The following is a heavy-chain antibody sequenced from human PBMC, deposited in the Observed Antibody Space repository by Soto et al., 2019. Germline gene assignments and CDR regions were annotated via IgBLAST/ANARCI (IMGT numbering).Heavy chain of an antibody. CDR2: IIPIFGTA. CDR3: ARSPFIAAADTDYYYYYGMDV. V-gene: IGHV1-69*13. J-gene: IGHJ6*02. Sequence: GASVKVSCKASGGTFSSYAISWARQAPGQGLEWMGGIIPIFGTANYAQKFQGRVTITADESTSTAYMELSSLRSEDTAVYYCARSPFIAAADTDYYYYYGMDVWGQGTTVTGSS. CDR1: GGTFSSYA. D-gene: IGHD6-13*01.